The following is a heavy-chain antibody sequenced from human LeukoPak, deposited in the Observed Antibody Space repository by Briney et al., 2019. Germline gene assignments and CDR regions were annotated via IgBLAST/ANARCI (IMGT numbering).Heavy chain of an antibody. D-gene: IGHD1-26*01. Sequence: GGSLRISCAASGFTFSSYAMSWVRQAPGKGLEWVSAIRDSGSSTHYADSVKGRFTTSRDNSKNTLFLQMNSLRAEDTAIYYCAKYGPQDSGSSHFDYWGQGALVTVSS. J-gene: IGHJ4*02. CDR3: AKYGPQDSGSSHFDY. CDR1: GFTFSSYA. V-gene: IGHV3-23*01. CDR2: IRDSGSST.